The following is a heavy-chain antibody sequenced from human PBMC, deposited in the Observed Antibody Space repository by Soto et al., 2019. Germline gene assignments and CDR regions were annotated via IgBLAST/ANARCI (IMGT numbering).Heavy chain of an antibody. CDR2: TYYRSKWYN. J-gene: IGHJ5*02. Sequence: SQTLSLTCAISGDSVSSNSAAWNWIRQSPSRGLEWLGRTYYRSKWYNDYAVSVKSRITINPDTSKNQFSLQLNSVTPEDTAVYYCARGRYDILTGPQRFDPWGQGTLVTVS. D-gene: IGHD3-9*01. CDR3: ARGRYDILTGPQRFDP. CDR1: GDSVSSNSAA. V-gene: IGHV6-1*01.